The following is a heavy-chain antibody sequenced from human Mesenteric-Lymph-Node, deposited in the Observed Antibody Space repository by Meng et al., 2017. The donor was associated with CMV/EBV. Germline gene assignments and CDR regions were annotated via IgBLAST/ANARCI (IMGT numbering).Heavy chain of an antibody. V-gene: IGHV3-74*01. Sequence: GGSLRLSCAASGFTFSSYWMHWVRQAPGKGLVWVSRINSDGSSTSYADSVKGRFTISRDNAKNTLYLQMNSLRAEDTAVYYCARDRGGGSGWYVSVLDYWGQGTLVTVSS. CDR1: GFTFSSYW. CDR3: ARDRGGGSGWYVSVLDY. J-gene: IGHJ4*02. CDR2: INSDGSST. D-gene: IGHD6-19*01.